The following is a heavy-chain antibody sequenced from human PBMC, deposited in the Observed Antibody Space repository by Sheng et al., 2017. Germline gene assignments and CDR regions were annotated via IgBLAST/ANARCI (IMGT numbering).Heavy chain of an antibody. D-gene: IGHD6-19*01. CDR2: VTGGGRST. V-gene: IGHV3-23*04. Sequence: EVQLVESGGGLVQPGGSLRLSCAASGFTFSSYAMNWVRQAPGKGLEWVSGVTGGGRSTYYADSVKGRFTISRDSSKSTLYLQMNNLRAEDTAVYYCAKGLQWLVPPGFDYWGQGPV. CDR1: GFTFSSYA. CDR3: AKGLQWLVPPGFDY. J-gene: IGHJ4*02.